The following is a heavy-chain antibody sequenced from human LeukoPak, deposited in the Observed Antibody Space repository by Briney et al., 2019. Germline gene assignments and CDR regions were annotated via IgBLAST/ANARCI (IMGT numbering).Heavy chain of an antibody. V-gene: IGHV4-34*01. CDR1: GGCFSGYY. J-gene: IGHJ6*03. CDR2: INHSGGT. CDR3: ASGNYYDSSGYYTNYYYYYYMDV. D-gene: IGHD3-22*01. Sequence: SETLSLTCAVYGGCFSGYYWSWIRQPPGKGLEWIGEINHSGGTNYNPSLKSRVTISVDTSKNQFSLKLSSVTAADTAVYYCASGNYYDSSGYYTNYYYYYYMDVWGKGTTVTISS.